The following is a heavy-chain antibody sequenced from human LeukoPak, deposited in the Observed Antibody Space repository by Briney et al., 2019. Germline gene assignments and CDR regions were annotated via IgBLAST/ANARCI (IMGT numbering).Heavy chain of an antibody. V-gene: IGHV4-59*01. CDR2: FYYTGST. Sequence: SETLSLACTVSGGSISNYYWSWIRQPPGKGLEWIGHFYYTGSTNHNPSLKSQVNISVDTSKNQFSLKLSSVTAADTAVYYCAGGKSPYFDCWGQGTLVTVPS. CDR3: AGGKSPYFDC. CDR1: GGSISNYY. J-gene: IGHJ4*02.